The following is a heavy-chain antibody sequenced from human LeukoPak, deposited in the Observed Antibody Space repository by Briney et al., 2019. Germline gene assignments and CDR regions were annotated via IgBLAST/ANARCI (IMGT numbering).Heavy chain of an antibody. CDR3: ARIRGAGADYYYYYMDV. Sequence: GGSLRLSCAASGFTFSSYGMSWVRQAPGKGLEWVSAISGSGGSTYYADSVKGRFTISRDNSKNTLYLQMNSLRAEDTAVYYCARIRGAGADYYYYYMDVWGKGTTVTVSS. D-gene: IGHD2/OR15-2a*01. J-gene: IGHJ6*03. V-gene: IGHV3-23*01. CDR2: ISGSGGST. CDR1: GFTFSSYG.